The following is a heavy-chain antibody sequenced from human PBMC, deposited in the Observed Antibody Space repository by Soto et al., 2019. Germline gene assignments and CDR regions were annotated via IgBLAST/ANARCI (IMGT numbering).Heavy chain of an antibody. V-gene: IGHV3-23*01. Sequence: EVQLLESGGDLVQPGGSLRLSCAASGLTFSSYAMSWVRQAPGKGLEWVAVISGSGGYTDYADSVKGRFTISRDNSKNTLFLQMNSLRAEDTALYYCAKRFRGVLRNPEVDWGQGTLVTVSS. CDR3: AKRFRGVLRNPEVD. CDR2: ISGSGGYT. J-gene: IGHJ4*02. CDR1: GLTFSSYA. D-gene: IGHD3-10*01.